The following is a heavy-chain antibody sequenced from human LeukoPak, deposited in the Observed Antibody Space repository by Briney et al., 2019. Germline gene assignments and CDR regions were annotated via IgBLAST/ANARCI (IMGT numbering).Heavy chain of an antibody. J-gene: IGHJ4*02. D-gene: IGHD6-19*01. CDR2: INPTGGST. CDR3: ARDVSSGWYSDY. Sequence: ASVKVSCKASGYIFTNFYMHWVRQAPGEGLEWMGIINPTGGSTSYAQKFQGRVTMTRDTSTSTVYMELRSLRSEDTALYYCARDVSSGWYSDYWGQGTLVTVSS. V-gene: IGHV1-46*01. CDR1: GYIFTNFY.